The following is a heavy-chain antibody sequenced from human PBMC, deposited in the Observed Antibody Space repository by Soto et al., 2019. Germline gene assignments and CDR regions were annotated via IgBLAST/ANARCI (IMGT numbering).Heavy chain of an antibody. D-gene: IGHD2-15*01. V-gene: IGHV3-15*01. CDR3: TTDSTQTFCDGGPCYSVLTKIHDS. CDR1: GFTFNNGW. Sequence: EVQLVESGGGLVKPGGSLRLSCAASGFTFNNGWMSWVRQAPGKGLEWVGRIKSKAAGGTTDYSAPVQGRFTISRDDSKNTEHLQMNSLKTEDTAVYYCTTDSTQTFCDGGPCYSVLTKIHDSWGQGTLVTVSS. CDR2: IKSKAAGGTT. J-gene: IGHJ4*02.